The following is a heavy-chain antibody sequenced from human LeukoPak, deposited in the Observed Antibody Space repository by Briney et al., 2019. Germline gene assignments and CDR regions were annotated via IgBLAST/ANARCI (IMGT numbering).Heavy chain of an antibody. V-gene: IGHV4-39*02. J-gene: IGHJ1*01. CDR1: GDSVSRSDSY. Sequence: SETLSLTCSVSGDSVSRSDSYWDWIRQPPGKGLEWIGTIYYSGRTYYSPSLKSRVTLSVDTSSNHFSLNLRCVTAADTAVYYCARRRYYDGSGYLEWGQGTLLSVSS. D-gene: IGHD3-22*01. CDR3: ARRRYYDGSGYLE. CDR2: IYYSGRT.